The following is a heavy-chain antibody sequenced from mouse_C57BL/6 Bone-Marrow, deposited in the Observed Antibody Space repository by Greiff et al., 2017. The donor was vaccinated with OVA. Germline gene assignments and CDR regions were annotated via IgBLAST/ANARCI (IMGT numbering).Heavy chain of an antibody. V-gene: IGHV5-17*01. CDR2: ISSGSSTI. CDR3: ARYYYGYDAYFDV. J-gene: IGHJ1*03. D-gene: IGHD2-2*01. CDR1: GFTFSDYG. Sequence: EVKLMESGGGLVKPGGSLKLSCAASGFTFSDYGMHWVRQAPEKGLEWVAYISSGSSTIYYADTVKGRFPISRDNAKNTLFLQMTSLRSEDTAMYYCARYYYGYDAYFDVWGTGTTVTVSS.